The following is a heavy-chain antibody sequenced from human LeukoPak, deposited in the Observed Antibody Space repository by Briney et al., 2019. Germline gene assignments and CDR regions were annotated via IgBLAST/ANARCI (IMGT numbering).Heavy chain of an antibody. CDR1: GGSISSGGYS. D-gene: IGHD4-11*01. Sequence: SETLSLTCTVSGGSISSGGYSWSWIRQPPGKGLEWIGYIYYSGSTYYNPSLKSRVTISVDTSKNQFSLKLSSVTAADTAVYYCARDWGMMTTVTTGSWFDPGGQGTLVTVSS. CDR2: IYYSGST. V-gene: IGHV4-30-4*08. CDR3: ARDWGMMTTVTTGSWFDP. J-gene: IGHJ5*02.